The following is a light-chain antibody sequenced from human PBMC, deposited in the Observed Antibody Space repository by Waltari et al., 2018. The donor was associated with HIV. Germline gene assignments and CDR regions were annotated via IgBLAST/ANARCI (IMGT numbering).Light chain of an antibody. CDR3: QQVNGYPLT. CDR2: ATS. V-gene: IGKV1-9*01. CDR1: QNIYSY. J-gene: IGKJ4*01. Sequence: DIQLTQSPSFLSASVGDRVPITCRASQNIYSYLAWYQQKPGSAPQVLIYATSTLQSGVPSRFSGSGSGTEFALTITNLQPDDFATYYCQQVNGYPLTFGGGTKVEIK.